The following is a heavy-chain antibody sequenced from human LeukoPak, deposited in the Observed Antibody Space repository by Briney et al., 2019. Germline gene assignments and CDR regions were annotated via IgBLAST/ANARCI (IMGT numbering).Heavy chain of an antibody. CDR2: ISYDASNK. CDR1: GFTFSSYA. CDR3: ARATNYYYDSSGYAPDFDY. V-gene: IGHV3-30*04. D-gene: IGHD3-22*01. Sequence: GRSLRLSCAASGFTFSSYAMHWVRQAPGKGLEWVALISYDASNKYYADSVKGRFTISRDNSENTLYLQMNSLRAEDTAVYYCARATNYYYDSSGYAPDFDYWGQGTLVTVSS. J-gene: IGHJ4*02.